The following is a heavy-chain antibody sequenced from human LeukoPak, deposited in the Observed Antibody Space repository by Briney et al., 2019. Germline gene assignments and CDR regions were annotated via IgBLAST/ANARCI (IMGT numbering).Heavy chain of an antibody. CDR3: ARDGGGVSSWVSH. J-gene: IGHJ4*02. CDR1: GYSFSSYW. D-gene: IGHD2-8*02. V-gene: IGHV5-10-1*01. CDR2: IDPGDSFT. Sequence: RLGESLKISCKGSGYSFSSYWISWVRQMPGKDLEWMGRIDPGDSFTKYRPSLEGRVTISADKSLSTVYLQWSSLKASDTAIYYCARDGGGVSSWVSHWGQGTLVTVSS.